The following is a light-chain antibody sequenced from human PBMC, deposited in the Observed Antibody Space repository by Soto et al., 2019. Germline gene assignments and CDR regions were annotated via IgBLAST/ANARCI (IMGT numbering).Light chain of an antibody. V-gene: IGKV3-11*01. J-gene: IGKJ3*01. Sequence: EIVLIQSPATLSLSPGERATLSCRASQSVRSYLAWYQQKPGQSPRLLIYGASNRATGIPARFSGTGSGTNFTLTISSLEAEDFAVYYCEQRDNWPFVFGPGTKVDIK. CDR2: GAS. CDR1: QSVRSY. CDR3: EQRDNWPFV.